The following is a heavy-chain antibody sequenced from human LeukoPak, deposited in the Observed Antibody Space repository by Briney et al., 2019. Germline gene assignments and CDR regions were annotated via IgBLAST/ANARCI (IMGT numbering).Heavy chain of an antibody. Sequence: PGGSLRLSCAASGFTVSSNYMSWVRQAPGKGLEWVSVIYSGGSTYYADSVKGRFTISRDNSKNTLYLQMNSPRAEDTAVYYCDYYYDSSGYYYPRDYWGQGTLVTVSS. V-gene: IGHV3-53*01. CDR3: DYYYDSSGYYYPRDY. CDR2: IYSGGST. J-gene: IGHJ4*02. D-gene: IGHD3-22*01. CDR1: GFTVSSNY.